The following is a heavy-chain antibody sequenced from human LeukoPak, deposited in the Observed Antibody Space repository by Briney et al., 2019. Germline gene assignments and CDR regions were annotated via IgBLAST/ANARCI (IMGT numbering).Heavy chain of an antibody. J-gene: IGHJ4*02. CDR3: AKSGNYYGSGSYYSPRYYFDY. Sequence: GGSLRLSCAASGFTFSNAWMRWVRQAPGKGLEWVAVISYDGSNKYYADSVKGRFTISRDNSKNTLYLQMNSLRAEDTAVYYCAKSGNYYGSGSYYSPRYYFDYWGQGTLVTVSS. V-gene: IGHV3-30*18. CDR2: ISYDGSNK. D-gene: IGHD3-10*01. CDR1: GFTFSNAW.